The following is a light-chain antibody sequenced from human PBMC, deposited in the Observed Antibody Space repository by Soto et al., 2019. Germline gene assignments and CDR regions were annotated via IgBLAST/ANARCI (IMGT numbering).Light chain of an antibody. CDR1: SSNIGTNT. CDR2: SNN. CDR3: AAWDDSLKGAV. V-gene: IGLV1-44*01. Sequence: QSVLTQPPSASGTPGQRVTISCSGSSSNIGTNTVNWYQHLPGTAPKLLIYSNNQRPSGVPDRFSGSKSGTSGSLAISGLQFEDEADYYCAAWDDSLKGAVFGGGTKVTVL. J-gene: IGLJ2*01.